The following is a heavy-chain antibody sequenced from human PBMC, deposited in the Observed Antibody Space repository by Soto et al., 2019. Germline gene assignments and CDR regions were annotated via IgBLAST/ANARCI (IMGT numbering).Heavy chain of an antibody. J-gene: IGHJ4*02. D-gene: IGHD3-22*01. CDR2: ISGSGGST. CDR3: AKGPSHYYDKLWYPGYEMP. Sequence: GGSLRLSCAASGFTFSSYAMSWVRQAPGKGLEWVSAISGSGGSTYYADSVKGRFTISRDNSKNTLYLQMNSLRAEDTAVYYCAKGPSHYYDKLWYPGYEMPWGQGTLVTVSS. V-gene: IGHV3-23*01. CDR1: GFTFSSYA.